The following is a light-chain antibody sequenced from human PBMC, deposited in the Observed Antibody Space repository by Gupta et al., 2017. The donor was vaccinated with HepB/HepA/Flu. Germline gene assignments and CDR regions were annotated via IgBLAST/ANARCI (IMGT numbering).Light chain of an antibody. V-gene: IGKV1-39*01. CDR3: QQTYITLAWT. CDR1: QTISRY. CDR2: GAS. Sequence: DIQMTQSPSSLSASIGDRVTITCRASQTISRYLNWYQHKPGKAPKLLIYGASILQSGVPSRFSGSGSGTDFTLTISSLQPEDFATYYCQQTYITLAWTFGQGTKVEIK. J-gene: IGKJ1*01.